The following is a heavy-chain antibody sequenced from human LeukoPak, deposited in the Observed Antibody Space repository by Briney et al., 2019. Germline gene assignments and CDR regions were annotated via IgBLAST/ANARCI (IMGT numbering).Heavy chain of an antibody. CDR3: AKDYGSGTYFGN. V-gene: IGHV3-30*18. J-gene: IGHJ4*02. CDR1: GFSFSTYA. CDR2: ISYEGSNR. D-gene: IGHD3-10*01. Sequence: GRSLRLSCAASGFSFSTYAMHWVRQAPGKGLEWVAFISYEGSNRYYTDSVKGRFTISRDNPNSTLYLQMNTLRPEDTAVYHCAKDYGSGTYFGNWGQGTRVAVSS.